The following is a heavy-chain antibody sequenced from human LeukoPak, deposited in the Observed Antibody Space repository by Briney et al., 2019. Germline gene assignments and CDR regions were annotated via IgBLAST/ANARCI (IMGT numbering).Heavy chain of an antibody. J-gene: IGHJ4*02. CDR1: GFTFSSYA. V-gene: IGHV3-30*01. CDR3: ARDRYIDRQRPGSYGYYSWYFDY. Sequence: PGGSLRLSCAASGFTFSSYAMHWVRQAPGKGLEWVAVISYDGSNKYYADSVKGRFTISRDNSKNTLYLQMNSLRAEDTAVYYCARDRYIDRQRPGSYGYYSWYFDYWGQGTLVTVSS. D-gene: IGHD3-22*01. CDR2: ISYDGSNK.